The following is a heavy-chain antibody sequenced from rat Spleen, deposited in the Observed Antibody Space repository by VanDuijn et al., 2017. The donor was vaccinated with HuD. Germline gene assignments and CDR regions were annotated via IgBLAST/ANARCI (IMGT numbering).Heavy chain of an antibody. D-gene: IGHD1-10*01. CDR1: GFTFSHYG. J-gene: IGHJ4*01. CDR2: ISYEGSNT. Sequence: EVQLVESGGGLVQPGRSLILSCAASGFTFSHYGMAWVRQAPTKGLEWVATISYEGSNTYYGDSVKGRFTISRDNAKSTLYLQMNSLRSEDTATYYCARPHNYRYVMDAWGQGTSVTVSS. V-gene: IGHV5-29*01. CDR3: ARPHNYRYVMDA.